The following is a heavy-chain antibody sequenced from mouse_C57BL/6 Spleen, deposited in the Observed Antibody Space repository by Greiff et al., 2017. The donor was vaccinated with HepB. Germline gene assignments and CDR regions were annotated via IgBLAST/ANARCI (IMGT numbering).Heavy chain of an antibody. V-gene: IGHV5-6*01. Sequence: EVKLVESGGDLVKPGGSLKLSCAASGFTFSSYGMSWVRQTPDKRLEWVATISSGGSYTYYPDSVKGRFTISRDNAKNTLYLQMSSLKSEDTAMYYCARHEYSNYDAMDYWGQGTSVTVSS. CDR3: ARHEYSNYDAMDY. CDR1: GFTFSSYG. CDR2: ISSGGSYT. J-gene: IGHJ4*01. D-gene: IGHD2-5*01.